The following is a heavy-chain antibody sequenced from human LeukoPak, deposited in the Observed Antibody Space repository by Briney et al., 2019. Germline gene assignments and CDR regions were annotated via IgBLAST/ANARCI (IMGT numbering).Heavy chain of an antibody. CDR1: GYTFTSYD. CDR3: ARSLTYYDFWSGYLPANYYYYYMDV. V-gene: IGHV1-8*01. Sequence: GASVKVSCKASGYTFTSYDINWVRQATGQGLEWMGWMNPNSGNTGYAQKFQGRVTMTRNTSISTAYMELSSLRSEDTAVYYCARSLTYYDFWSGYLPANYYYYYMDVWGKGTTVTVSS. J-gene: IGHJ6*03. CDR2: MNPNSGNT. D-gene: IGHD3-3*01.